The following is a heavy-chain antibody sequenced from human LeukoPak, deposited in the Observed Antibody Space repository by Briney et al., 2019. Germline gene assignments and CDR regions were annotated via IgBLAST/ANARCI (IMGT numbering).Heavy chain of an antibody. CDR3: ARGNDVLTS. V-gene: IGHV4-61*01. J-gene: IGHJ5*02. CDR2: IYYSGST. D-gene: IGHD3-9*01. CDR1: GGSVSSGSYY. Sequence: SETLSLACTVSGGSVSSGSYYWSWLRQPPGKELEWIGYIYYSGSTNYNPSLKSRVTISIDTSKNQFSLKLSSVTAADTAVYYCARGNDVLTSWGQGTLVTVSS.